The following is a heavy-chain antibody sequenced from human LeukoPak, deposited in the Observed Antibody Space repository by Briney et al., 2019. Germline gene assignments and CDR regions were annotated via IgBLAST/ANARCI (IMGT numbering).Heavy chain of an antibody. J-gene: IGHJ6*03. CDR3: ARGLQNYGDAQGPFDYYYYMDV. V-gene: IGHV4-59*01. D-gene: IGHD4-17*01. CDR1: GGSISSYY. CDR2: IYYSGGT. Sequence: PSETLSLTCTVSGGSISSYYWSWIRQPPGKGLEWIGYIYYSGGTNYNPSLKSRVTISVDTSKNQFSLKLSSVTAADTAVYYCARGLQNYGDAQGPFDYYYYMDVWGKGTTVTVSS.